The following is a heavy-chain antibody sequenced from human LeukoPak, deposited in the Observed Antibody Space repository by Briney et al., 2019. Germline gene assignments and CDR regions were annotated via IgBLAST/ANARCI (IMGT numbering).Heavy chain of an antibody. CDR1: GGTFSSYA. CDR2: IIPILGIA. J-gene: IGHJ4*02. CDR3: ARGDYYDSSGYYSNY. D-gene: IGHD3-22*01. Sequence: SVKVSCKASGGTFSSYAISWVRQAPGQGLEWMGRIIPILGIANYAQKLQGRVTMTTDTSTSTAYMELRSLRSDDTAVYYCARGDYYDSSGYYSNYWGQGTLVTVSS. V-gene: IGHV1-69*04.